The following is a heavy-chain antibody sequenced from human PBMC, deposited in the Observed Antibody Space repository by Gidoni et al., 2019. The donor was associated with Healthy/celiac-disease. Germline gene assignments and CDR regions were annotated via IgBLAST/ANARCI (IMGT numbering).Heavy chain of an antibody. CDR1: GFTFSRYA. V-gene: IGHV3-64*01. CDR3: ARGDCGGDCYSLLLYGMDV. J-gene: IGHJ6*02. Sequence: EVQLVESGGGLVQPGGSLRLSCAASGFTFSRYAMHWVRQAPGKGLEYVSAISSNGGSTYYANSVKGRFTISRDNSKNTLYLQMGSLRAEDMAVYYCARGDCGGDCYSLLLYGMDVWGQGTTVTVSS. D-gene: IGHD2-21*02. CDR2: ISSNGGST.